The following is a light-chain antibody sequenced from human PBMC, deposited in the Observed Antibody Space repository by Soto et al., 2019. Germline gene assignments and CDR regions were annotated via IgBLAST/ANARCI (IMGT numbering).Light chain of an antibody. J-gene: IGLJ1*01. Sequence: QSVLTQPPSASGTPGQRVTISCSGSNSNIGRSTVNWYQQLPGTAPKLLIYDDNNRPSGVPDRFSGSKSGTSASLAITGLQAEDEADYYCQSYDSSLSGYVFGTGTKLTVL. CDR1: NSNIGRST. V-gene: IGLV1-44*01. CDR2: DDN. CDR3: QSYDSSLSGYV.